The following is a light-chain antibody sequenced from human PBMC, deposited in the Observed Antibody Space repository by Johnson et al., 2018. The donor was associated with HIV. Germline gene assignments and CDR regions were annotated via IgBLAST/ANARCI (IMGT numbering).Light chain of an antibody. V-gene: IGLV1-51*01. CDR3: GTWDSSLSSGRGV. J-gene: IGLJ1*01. CDR2: DNN. CDR1: SSNIGNNY. Sequence: QSVLTQPPSVSAAPGQKVTISCYGSSSNIGNNYVSWYQQLPGTAPKLLIYDNNKRPSGIPDRFSGSKSGTSATLGITGLQTGGEADYYCGTWDSSLSSGRGVFGTGTKVTVL.